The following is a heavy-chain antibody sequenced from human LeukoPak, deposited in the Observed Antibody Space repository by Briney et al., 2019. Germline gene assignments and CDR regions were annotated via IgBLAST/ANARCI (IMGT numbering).Heavy chain of an antibody. D-gene: IGHD3-22*01. CDR1: GYTLTELS. V-gene: IGHV1-24*01. Sequence: ASVKVSCKVSGYTLTELSMHWVRQAPGKGLEWMGGFDPEDGETIYAQKFQGRVTMTEDTSTDTAYMELSSLRSEDTAVYYCATDYYDSSGYYWNALDIWGQGTMVTVSS. J-gene: IGHJ3*02. CDR2: FDPEDGET. CDR3: ATDYYDSSGYYWNALDI.